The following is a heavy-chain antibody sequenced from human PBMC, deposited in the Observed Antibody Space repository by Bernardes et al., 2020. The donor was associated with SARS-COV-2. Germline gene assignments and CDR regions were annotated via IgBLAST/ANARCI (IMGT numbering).Heavy chain of an antibody. CDR3: ARDGQGIRGVDY. V-gene: IGHV3-66*02. J-gene: IGHJ4*02. CDR2: IYSGGST. CDR1: GFTVRSNY. D-gene: IGHD3-10*01. Sequence: GGSLRLSCAASGFTVRSNYMSWVRKAPGKGLEWVSVIYSGGSTYYADSVKGRFTISRDNSKNTLYLQMNSLRGEDTAVYYCARDGQGIRGVDYWGQGTLVTVSS.